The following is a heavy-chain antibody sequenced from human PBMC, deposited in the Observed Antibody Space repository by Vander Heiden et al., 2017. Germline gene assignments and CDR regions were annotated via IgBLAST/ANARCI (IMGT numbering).Heavy chain of an antibody. Sequence: QVQLQESGPGLVKPSQTLSLTCTVSGGSISSGGYYWSWIRQHPGKGLEWIGNIHDSGSTYYNPSLKSRVTISLDTSKNQFSLKLSSVTAADTAVYYCARDHFSGFDYWGQGTLVTVS. CDR3: ARDHFSGFDY. CDR1: GGSISSGGYY. V-gene: IGHV4-31*03. J-gene: IGHJ4*02. CDR2: IHDSGST. D-gene: IGHD3-3*02.